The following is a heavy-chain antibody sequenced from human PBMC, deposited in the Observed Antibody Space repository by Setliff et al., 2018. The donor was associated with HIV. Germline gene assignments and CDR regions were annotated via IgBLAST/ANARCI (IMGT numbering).Heavy chain of an antibody. D-gene: IGHD3-3*01. V-gene: IGHV4-59*02. CDR3: ARDYSTLGRSDDAFDM. CDR2: ASYSGNA. CDR1: GDSVSRYY. J-gene: IGHJ3*02. Sequence: PSETLSLTCTVSGDSVSRYYWSWIRQSPGKGLEWIGYASYSGNATYNPSLKSRVTISVDTTKNQFSLKLTSMTAADTAIYYCARDYSTLGRSDDAFDMWGPGTMVTVSS.